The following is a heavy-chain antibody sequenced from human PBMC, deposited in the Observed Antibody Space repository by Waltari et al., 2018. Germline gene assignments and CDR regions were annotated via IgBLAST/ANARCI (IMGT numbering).Heavy chain of an antibody. CDR1: GGSISSSSYY. CDR3: ARHWKKSGYRFDP. CDR2: IYYSGST. J-gene: IGHJ5*02. V-gene: IGHV4-39*01. D-gene: IGHD5-12*01. Sequence: QLQLQESGPGLVKPSETLSLTCTVSGGSISSSSYYWGWIRQSPGKGLEWIGSIYYSGSTYYNPTLKIRVTISGDTSKNQFSLKLSSVTAADTAVYYCARHWKKSGYRFDPWGQGTLVTVSS.